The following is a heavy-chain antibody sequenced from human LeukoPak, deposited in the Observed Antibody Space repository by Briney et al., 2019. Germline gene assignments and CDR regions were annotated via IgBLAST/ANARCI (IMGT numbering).Heavy chain of an antibody. Sequence: SSETLSLTCAVYGGSFSGYYWSWIRQPPGKGLEWIGEINHSGSTNYNPSLKSRVTISVDTSKNQFSLKLSSVTAADMAVYYCARGLSAIVYWGQGTLVTVSS. D-gene: IGHD2-15*01. CDR1: GGSFSGYY. CDR3: ARGLSAIVY. CDR2: INHSGST. J-gene: IGHJ4*02. V-gene: IGHV4-34*01.